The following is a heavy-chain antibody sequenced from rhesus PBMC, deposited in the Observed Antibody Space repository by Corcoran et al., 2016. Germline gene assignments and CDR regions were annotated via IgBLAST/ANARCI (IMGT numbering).Heavy chain of an antibody. D-gene: IGHD7-45*01. CDR1: GGSISSNY. Sequence: QLQLQESGPGLVKPSETLSVTCAVSGGSISSNYWSWIRQPPGKGLEWIGGIYGSGSSTNYNPSLKSRVTLSVDTSKNQLSLKRSSVTAADTAVYYCATLTGDVFDYWGQGVLVTVSS. CDR2: IYGSGSST. CDR3: ATLTGDVFDY. J-gene: IGHJ4*01. V-gene: IGHV4-169*01.